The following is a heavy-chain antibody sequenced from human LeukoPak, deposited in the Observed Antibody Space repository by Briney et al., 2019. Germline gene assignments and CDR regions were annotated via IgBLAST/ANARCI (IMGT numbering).Heavy chain of an antibody. V-gene: IGHV4-61*02. Sequence: SETLSLTCTVSGLSITNCGTCYWSWIRQPAGKGPEWIGRIYSSGSTNSNPSLASRVTISVDASKFSLRLSSVTAADTARYYCAVGSTSYYFDYWGQGILVTVSS. J-gene: IGHJ4*02. CDR1: GLSITNCGTCY. D-gene: IGHD2-2*01. CDR3: AVGSTSYYFDY. CDR2: IYSSGST.